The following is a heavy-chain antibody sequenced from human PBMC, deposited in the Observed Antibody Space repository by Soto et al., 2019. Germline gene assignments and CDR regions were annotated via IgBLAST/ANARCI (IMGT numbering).Heavy chain of an antibody. Sequence: SETLCLTCTVSGGSISSYYWSWKRQPPGKGLEWLGYIYYNGSTNYNPSLKSQVTISVDTSKYQFSLKLSSVTAADTAVYFCARGGCCSGGSCYWFDPWGQGTLVTVS. CDR1: GGSISSYY. D-gene: IGHD2-15*01. J-gene: IGHJ5*02. CDR2: IYYNGST. CDR3: ARGGCCSGGSCYWFDP. V-gene: IGHV4-59*01.